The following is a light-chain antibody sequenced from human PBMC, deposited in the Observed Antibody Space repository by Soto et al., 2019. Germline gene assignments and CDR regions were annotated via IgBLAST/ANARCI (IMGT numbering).Light chain of an antibody. V-gene: IGLV2-14*01. Sequence: QSALTQPASVSGSPGQSITISCTGSSNDVGGYNYVSWYQQHPGQAPKLIIYEFSDRPSGVSPRFSGSKSGNTASLTISGLQVEDDADYFCTSYTSTIPYVLGSGTKVTVL. CDR1: SNDVGGYNY. CDR3: TSYTSTIPYV. J-gene: IGLJ1*01. CDR2: EFS.